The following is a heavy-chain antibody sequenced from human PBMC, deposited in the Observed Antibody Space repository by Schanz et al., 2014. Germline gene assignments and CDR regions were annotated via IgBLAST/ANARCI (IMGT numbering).Heavy chain of an antibody. V-gene: IGHV3-21*02. CDR1: GFTFSSYS. D-gene: IGHD4-4*01. CDR2: ISSSSDYI. J-gene: IGHJ6*02. CDR3: AKDRQTTVNRVGYYYGMDV. Sequence: EVRLVESGGGLVKPGGSLRLSCAASGFTFSSYSMSWVRQAPGKGLGWVSFISSSSDYINYADSVKGRFIISRDSSKNTLFLQMNSLRAEDTALYYCAKDRQTTVNRVGYYYGMDVWGQGTTVTVSS.